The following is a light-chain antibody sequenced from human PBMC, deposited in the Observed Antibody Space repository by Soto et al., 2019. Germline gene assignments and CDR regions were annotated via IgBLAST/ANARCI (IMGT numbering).Light chain of an antibody. Sequence: QSALTQPPSASGSPGQSVTISCPGTSSDVGGYNYVSWYQQHPGKVPKLMVYEVNKRPSGVPDRFSGSKSGNTASLTVSGLQAEDEADYYCTSYAGGNNVFGTGTKLTV. V-gene: IGLV2-8*01. CDR1: SSDVGGYNY. J-gene: IGLJ1*01. CDR2: EVN. CDR3: TSYAGGNNV.